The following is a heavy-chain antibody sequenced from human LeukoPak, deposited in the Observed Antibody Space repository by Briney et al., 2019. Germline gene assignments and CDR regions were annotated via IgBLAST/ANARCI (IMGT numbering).Heavy chain of an antibody. D-gene: IGHD2-2*02. CDR1: GGSFSGYY. CDR3: ARSLRNTAFDY. Sequence: SETLSLTCAAYGGSFSGYYWSWIRQPPGKGLEWIGEINHSGSTNYNPSLKSRVTISVDTSKNQFSLKLSSVTAADTAVYYCARSLRNTAFDYWGQGTLITVSS. V-gene: IGHV4-34*01. J-gene: IGHJ4*02. CDR2: INHSGST.